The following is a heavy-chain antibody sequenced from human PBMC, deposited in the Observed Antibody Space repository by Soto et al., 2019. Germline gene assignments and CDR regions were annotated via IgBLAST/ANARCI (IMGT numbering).Heavy chain of an antibody. Sequence: QVQLVESGGGVVQPGRSLRLSCAASGFTFSSYGMHWVRQAPGKGLEWVAVIWYDGSNKYYADSVKGRFTISRDNSKNTLYLQMNSLRAEDTAVYYCARVGIRGYSLPSAFDIWGQGTMVTVSS. J-gene: IGHJ3*02. D-gene: IGHD5-18*01. V-gene: IGHV3-33*01. CDR2: IWYDGSNK. CDR1: GFTFSSYG. CDR3: ARVGIRGYSLPSAFDI.